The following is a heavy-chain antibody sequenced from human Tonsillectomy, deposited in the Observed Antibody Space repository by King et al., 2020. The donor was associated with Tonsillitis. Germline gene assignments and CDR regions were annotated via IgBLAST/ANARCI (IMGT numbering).Heavy chain of an antibody. Sequence: QLHESGPGLVKPSQTLSLTCTVSGGSLSGGEFYWSWIRQHPGKGLEWIGDIFYSGDTLYNPSLKNRLTISLDTSENQFSLKLNSVSAADTAVYYCGRYEGGVFDPWGQGTLVTVSS. D-gene: IGHD2-15*01. CDR1: GGSLSGGEFY. CDR3: GRYEGGVFDP. CDR2: IFYSGDT. J-gene: IGHJ5*02. V-gene: IGHV4-31*03.